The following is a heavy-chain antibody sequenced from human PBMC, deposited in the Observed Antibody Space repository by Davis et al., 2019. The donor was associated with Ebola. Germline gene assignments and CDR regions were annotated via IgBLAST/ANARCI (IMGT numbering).Heavy chain of an antibody. CDR3: ATVFPDYGDYWYFDL. V-gene: IGHV3-23*01. D-gene: IGHD4-17*01. CDR1: GFTFSSHA. J-gene: IGHJ2*01. CDR2: ISGSGGAT. Sequence: GESLKISCAASGFTFSSHAMSWVRQAPGKGLEWVSAISGSGGATYYTDSVKGRFTISRDNSKNTLYLQMNSLRAEDTAVYYCATVFPDYGDYWYFDLWGRGTLVTVSS.